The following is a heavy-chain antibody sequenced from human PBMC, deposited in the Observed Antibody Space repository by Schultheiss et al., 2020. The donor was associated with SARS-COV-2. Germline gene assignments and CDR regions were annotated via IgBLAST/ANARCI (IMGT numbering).Heavy chain of an antibody. Sequence: GGSLRLSCTASGFTFSSYAMHWVRQAPGKGLEWVAVISYDGSNKFYADSAKGRFTISRDNSKNTLYLQMNSLRAEDTAVYYCARSGGSYYYYGMDVWGQGTTVTVSS. V-gene: IGHV3-30-3*01. D-gene: IGHD1-26*01. CDR2: ISYDGSNK. J-gene: IGHJ6*02. CDR3: ARSGGSYYYYGMDV. CDR1: GFTFSSYA.